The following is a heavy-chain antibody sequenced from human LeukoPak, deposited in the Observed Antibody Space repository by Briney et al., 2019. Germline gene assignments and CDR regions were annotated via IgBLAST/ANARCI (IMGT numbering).Heavy chain of an antibody. CDR3: TTGYCSSTSCWYYFDY. J-gene: IGHJ4*02. V-gene: IGHV3-15*04. D-gene: IGHD2-2*01. CDR1: GFTFSNAW. Sequence: GGSLRLSCAASGFTFSNAWMSWVRQAPGKGLEWVGRIESKTDGGTTDYAAPVKGRFTISRDDSKETLYLQMISLKTEDTAVYYCTTGYCSSTSCWYYFDYWGQGTLVTVSS. CDR2: IESKTDGGTT.